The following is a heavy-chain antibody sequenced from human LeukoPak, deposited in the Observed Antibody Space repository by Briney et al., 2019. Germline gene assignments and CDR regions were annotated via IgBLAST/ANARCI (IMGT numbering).Heavy chain of an antibody. J-gene: IGHJ4*02. CDR1: GFTFDDYT. D-gene: IGHD6-19*01. Sequence: GGSLRLSCAASGFTFDDYTMHWVRQAPGKGLEWVSLISWDGGSTYYADSVKGRFTISRDNSKNSLYLQMNSLRTEDTALYYCAKGWYSSGWYEYWGQGTLVTVSS. CDR2: ISWDGGST. V-gene: IGHV3-43*01. CDR3: AKGWYSSGWYEY.